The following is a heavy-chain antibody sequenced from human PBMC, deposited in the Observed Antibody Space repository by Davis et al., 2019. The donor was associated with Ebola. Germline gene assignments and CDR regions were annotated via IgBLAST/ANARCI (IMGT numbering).Heavy chain of an antibody. D-gene: IGHD3-10*01. V-gene: IGHV3-23*01. J-gene: IGHJ4*02. CDR1: GFTFSSYA. CDR2: ISGSGGST. CDR3: AKDPVFGVRGVIGPLFDY. Sequence: PGGSLRLSSAASGFTFSSYAVSWVRQAPGKGLEWVSAISGSGGSTYYADSVKGRFTISRDNSKNTLYLQMNSLRAEDTAVYYCAKDPVFGVRGVIGPLFDYWGQGTLVTVSS.